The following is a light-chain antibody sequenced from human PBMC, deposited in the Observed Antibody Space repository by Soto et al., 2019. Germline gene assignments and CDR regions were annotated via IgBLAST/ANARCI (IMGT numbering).Light chain of an antibody. CDR1: SSDVGGYNY. CDR3: SSYTSTITSCV. V-gene: IGLV2-14*01. J-gene: IGLJ1*01. CDR2: EVS. Sequence: QSVLTQPASVSGSPGQSITISCTGTSSDVGGYNYVSWYQHHPGKAPKLIIYEVSHRPSGASNHFSGYKSGNTASLTISGLQAEDEADYYCSSYTSTITSCVFGTGTKVTVL.